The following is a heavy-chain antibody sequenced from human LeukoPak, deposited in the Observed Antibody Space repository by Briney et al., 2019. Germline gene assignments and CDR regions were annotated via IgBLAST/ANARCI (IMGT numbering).Heavy chain of an antibody. D-gene: IGHD2-15*01. Sequence: GGSLRLSCAASGFTFSSYAMTWVRQAPGKGLEWVSAISGSGGSTYYADTVKGRFTISRDNSKNTLYLQMNSLRAGDTAVYYCARETRYCXGGXCXXXXMDVWGQGTTVTVS. V-gene: IGHV3-23*01. J-gene: IGHJ6*02. CDR3: ARETRYCXGGXCXXXXMDV. CDR1: GFTFSSYA. CDR2: ISGSGGST.